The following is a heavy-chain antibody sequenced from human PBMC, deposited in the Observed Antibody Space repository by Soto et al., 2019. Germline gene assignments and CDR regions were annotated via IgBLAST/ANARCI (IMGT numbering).Heavy chain of an antibody. V-gene: IGHV3-66*01. CDR1: GFTVSSNY. J-gene: IGHJ4*02. D-gene: IGHD1-26*01. CDR2: IYSGGST. CDR3: ARDRGSYWGYFDY. Sequence: PGGSLRLSCAASGFTVSSNYMSWVRQAPGKGLEWVSVIYSGGSTYYADSVKGRFTISRDNSKNTLYLQMNSLRAEDTAVYYCARDRGSYWGYFDYWGQGTLVTSPQ.